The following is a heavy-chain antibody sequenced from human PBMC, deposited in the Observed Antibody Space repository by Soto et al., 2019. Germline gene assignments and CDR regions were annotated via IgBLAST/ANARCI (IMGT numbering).Heavy chain of an antibody. D-gene: IGHD3-16*02. CDR1: GYSFTIYC. V-gene: IGHV5-51*01. CDR3: ARPIVNYYYGMDV. J-gene: IGHJ6*02. Sequence: GESLKISCDCSGYSFTIYCIGLVLQMPGKGLEWMGIIYPGDSDTRYSPSFQGQVTISADKSISTAYLQWSSLKASDTAMYYCARPIVNYYYGMDVWGQGTTVTVSS. CDR2: IYPGDSDT.